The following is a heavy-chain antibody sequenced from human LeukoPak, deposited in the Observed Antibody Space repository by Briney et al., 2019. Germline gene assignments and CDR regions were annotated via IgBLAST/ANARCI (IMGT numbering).Heavy chain of an antibody. Sequence: GEPLKISCKGSGYSFTSYWIGWVRQMPGKGLEWMGIIYPGDSDTRYSPSFQGQVTISADKSISTAYLQWSSLKASDTDMYYCARQEVPAAIVYWGQGTLVTVSS. V-gene: IGHV5-51*01. D-gene: IGHD2-2*02. CDR1: GYSFTSYW. CDR2: IYPGDSDT. CDR3: ARQEVPAAIVY. J-gene: IGHJ4*02.